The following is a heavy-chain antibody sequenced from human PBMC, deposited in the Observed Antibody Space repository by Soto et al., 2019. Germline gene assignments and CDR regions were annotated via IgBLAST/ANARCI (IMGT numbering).Heavy chain of an antibody. CDR2: IIPIFGTT. CDR3: ARSPPSSWNPWSGYFDY. V-gene: IGHV1-69*01. CDR1: GGTFSSYA. D-gene: IGHD6-13*01. J-gene: IGHJ4*02. Sequence: QVQLVQSGAEVKKPGSSVKVSCKASGGTFSSYAISWVRQAPGQGLEWMGGIIPIFGTTNYAQKFQGRVTITADESTSTAYMELSSLRSEDTAVYYCARSPPSSWNPWSGYFDYWGQGTLLTVSS.